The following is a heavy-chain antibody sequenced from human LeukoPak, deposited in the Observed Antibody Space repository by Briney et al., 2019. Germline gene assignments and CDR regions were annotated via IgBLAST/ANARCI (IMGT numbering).Heavy chain of an antibody. CDR1: GFTFSSYS. CDR2: ISGSGLTT. D-gene: IGHD3-22*01. J-gene: IGHJ4*02. Sequence: GGSLRLSCAASGFTFSSYSMTWVRQAPGKGLEWVSLISGSGLTTWYAESVKGRFTISRDNPKNTLYLQMNSLRAEDTALYYCAKDGYYDSMGAFDYWGQGTLVTVSS. CDR3: AKDGYYDSMGAFDY. V-gene: IGHV3-23*01.